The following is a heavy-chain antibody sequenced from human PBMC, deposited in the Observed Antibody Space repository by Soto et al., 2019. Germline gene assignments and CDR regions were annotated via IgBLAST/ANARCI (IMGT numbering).Heavy chain of an antibody. CDR1: GYTFTSYD. V-gene: IGHV1-8*01. Sequence: QVQLVQSGAEVKKPGASVKVSCKASGYTFTSYDINWVRQATGQGFEWMGWMNPNSGNTGYAQKFQGRVTMTRNTSISTAYMELSSLRSEDTAVYYCARAAWGRGDYYYYGMDVWGQGTTVTVSS. CDR3: ARAAWGRGDYYYYGMDV. D-gene: IGHD3-10*01. J-gene: IGHJ6*02. CDR2: MNPNSGNT.